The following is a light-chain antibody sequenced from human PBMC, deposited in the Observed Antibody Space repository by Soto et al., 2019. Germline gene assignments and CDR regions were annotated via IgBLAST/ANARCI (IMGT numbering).Light chain of an antibody. CDR1: NSDVGRYNF. CDR2: AVS. V-gene: IGLV2-11*01. CDR3: YSYTARYIWV. J-gene: IGLJ3*02. Sequence: QSALTQPRSVSGSPGQSVTISCTGTNSDVGRYNFVSWYQQLPGKAPKLLISAVSQRPSGVPDRFSGSKSGNTASLTISGLQADDEADYFCYSYTARYIWVFGGGTKVTVL.